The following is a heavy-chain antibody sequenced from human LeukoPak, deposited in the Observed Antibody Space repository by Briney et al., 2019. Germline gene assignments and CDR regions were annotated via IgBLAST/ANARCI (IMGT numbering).Heavy chain of an antibody. Sequence: GGSLRLSCAASGFTFSNYGMNWVRQAPGKGLEWVSFTDTSGNYIYYGDSVKGRLTISRDNAKNLVFLQMNGLRAEDTAVYYCARGRSITLLRGVAMSDGFDIWGQGAMVAVSS. V-gene: IGHV3-21*01. J-gene: IGHJ3*02. CDR3: ARGRSITLLRGVAMSDGFDI. CDR1: GFTFSNYG. D-gene: IGHD3-10*01. CDR2: TDTSGNYI.